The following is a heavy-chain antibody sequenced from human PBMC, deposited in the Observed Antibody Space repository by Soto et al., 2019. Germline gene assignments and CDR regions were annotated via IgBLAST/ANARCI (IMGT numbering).Heavy chain of an antibody. V-gene: IGHV3-23*01. CDR3: AKGRGYCMSTSCYVGSDY. CDR2: ISGSGGST. J-gene: IGHJ4*02. CDR1: GFTFSSYA. D-gene: IGHD2-2*01. Sequence: EVQLLESGGGLVQPGGSLRLSCAASGFTFSSYAMSWVRQAPGKGLEWVSVISGSGGSTYYADSVKGRFTISRDNSKNTLYLQMNSLRAEDTGVYYCAKGRGYCMSTSCYVGSDYWGQGTLVTVSS.